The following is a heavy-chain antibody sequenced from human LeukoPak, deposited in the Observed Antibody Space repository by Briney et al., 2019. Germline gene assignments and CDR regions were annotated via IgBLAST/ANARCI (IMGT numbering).Heavy chain of an antibody. Sequence: GGSLRLSCAASGFTFSSYSMNWVRQAPGKGLEWVSSISSSSSYIYYADPVKGRFTISRDNAKNSLYLQMNSLRAEDTAVYYCASDYRGDFWSGYYLPDFDYWGQGTLVTVSS. CDR3: ASDYRGDFWSGYYLPDFDY. V-gene: IGHV3-21*01. CDR1: GFTFSSYS. D-gene: IGHD3-3*01. CDR2: ISSSSSYI. J-gene: IGHJ4*02.